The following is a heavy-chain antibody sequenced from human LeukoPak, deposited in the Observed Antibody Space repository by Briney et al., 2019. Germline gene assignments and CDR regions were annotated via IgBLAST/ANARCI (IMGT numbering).Heavy chain of an antibody. CDR1: GGSFSGYY. D-gene: IGHD3-10*01. CDR3: ARAPIYGSGSYYFLDY. CDR2: INHSGST. Sequence: PSETLSLTCAVYGGSFSGYYWSWIRQPPGKGLEWIGEINHSGSTNYNPSLKSRVTISVDTSKNQFSLKLSSVTAADTAVYYCARAPIYGSGSYYFLDYWGQGTLVTVSS. V-gene: IGHV4-34*01. J-gene: IGHJ4*02.